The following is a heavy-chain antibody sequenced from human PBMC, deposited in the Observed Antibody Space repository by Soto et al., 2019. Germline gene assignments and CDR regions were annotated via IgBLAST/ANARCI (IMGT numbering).Heavy chain of an antibody. Sequence: ASVKVSCKASGYTFTGYFMHWVRQAPGQGLEWMGWINPYSGGADYAQSFQGWVTMTRDTSISTVYMELSRLRFDDTAVYYCARVIRGAYYNSPLDTWGQGT. CDR2: INPYSGGA. D-gene: IGHD3-10*01. J-gene: IGHJ5*02. V-gene: IGHV1-2*04. CDR3: ARVIRGAYYNSPLDT. CDR1: GYTFTGYF.